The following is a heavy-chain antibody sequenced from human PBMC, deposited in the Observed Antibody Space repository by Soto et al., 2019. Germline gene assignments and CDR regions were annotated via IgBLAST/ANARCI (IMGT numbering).Heavy chain of an antibody. CDR2: INPSGGST. V-gene: IGHV1-46*01. Sequence: GASVKVSCKASGYTFTSYYMHWLRQTPGQGLEWMGIINPSGGSTSYAQKCKGRVTMTRDTSTSTVYMGLSSLRSEDTAGYYCARGYYYDSSGYIGGPRPDCFDIWGKETMVAVSS. CDR1: GYTFTSYY. J-gene: IGHJ3*02. D-gene: IGHD3-22*01. CDR3: ARGYYYDSSGYIGGPRPDCFDI.